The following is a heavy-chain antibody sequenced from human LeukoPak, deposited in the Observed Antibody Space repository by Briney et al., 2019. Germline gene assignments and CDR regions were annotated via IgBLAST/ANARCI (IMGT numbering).Heavy chain of an antibody. CDR2: IQSKTDGGTT. CDR3: AAGGRV. D-gene: IGHD3-10*01. J-gene: IGHJ6*02. CDR1: GFPFSSYG. Sequence: PGRSLRLSCAASGFPFSSYGMHWVRQAPGKGLEWVGRIQSKTDGGTTEYAAPVKGRFTISRDDSTNTLYLQMNSLKTEDTGVYYCAAGGRVWGQGTTVTVSS. V-gene: IGHV3-15*01.